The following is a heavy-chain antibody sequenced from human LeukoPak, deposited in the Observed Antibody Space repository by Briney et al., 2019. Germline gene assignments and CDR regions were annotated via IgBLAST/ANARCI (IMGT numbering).Heavy chain of an antibody. D-gene: IGHD3-10*01. CDR1: GGSISSSSYY. CDR2: IYYSGST. J-gene: IGHJ4*02. CDR3: ARVSRLRGRDY. V-gene: IGHV4-39*07. Sequence: SETLSLTCTVSGGSISSSSYYWGWIRQPPGKGLEWIGSIYYSGSTYYNPSLKSRVTISVDTSKNQFSLKLSSVTAADTAVYYCARVSRLRGRDYWGQGTLVTVSS.